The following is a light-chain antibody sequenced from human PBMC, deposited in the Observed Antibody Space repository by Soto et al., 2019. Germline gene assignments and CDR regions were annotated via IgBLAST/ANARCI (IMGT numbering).Light chain of an antibody. Sequence: VTPSPSTQSLSPGPRPTLSCRASQSVSSSYLASYQQKPGQAPRLXIYGASTRATGITARFSGSGCGTEFTLTISSMQSEDSAVYYCQQYNNWHPLTFGQGTRLEIK. J-gene: IGKJ5*01. CDR1: QSVSSSY. V-gene: IGKV3-15*01. CDR2: GAS. CDR3: QQYNNWHPLT.